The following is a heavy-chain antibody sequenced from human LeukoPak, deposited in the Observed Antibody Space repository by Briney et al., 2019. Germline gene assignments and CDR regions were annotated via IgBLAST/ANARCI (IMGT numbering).Heavy chain of an antibody. Sequence: ASVKVSCKASGYTFTSYYVHWVRQAPGQGLEWMGIINPSGGSTSYAQKFQGRVTMTRDTSTSTVYMELSSLRSEDTAVYYCARDRITGTTRHYYYYGMDVWGQGTTVTVSS. CDR2: INPSGGST. J-gene: IGHJ6*02. D-gene: IGHD1-7*01. CDR1: GYTFTSYY. V-gene: IGHV1-46*01. CDR3: ARDRITGTTRHYYYYGMDV.